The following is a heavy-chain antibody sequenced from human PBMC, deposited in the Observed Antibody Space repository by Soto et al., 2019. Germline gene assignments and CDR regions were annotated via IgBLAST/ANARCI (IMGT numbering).Heavy chain of an antibody. Sequence: SETLSLTCTVSGGSISSYYWSWIRQPPGKGLEWIGYIYYSGSTNYNPSLKSRVTISVDTSKNQFSLKLSSVTAADTAVYYCARARLRSVDYYYMDVWGKGTTVTVSS. CDR3: ARARLRSVDYYYMDV. CDR2: IYYSGST. J-gene: IGHJ6*03. D-gene: IGHD3-16*01. V-gene: IGHV4-59*01. CDR1: GGSISSYY.